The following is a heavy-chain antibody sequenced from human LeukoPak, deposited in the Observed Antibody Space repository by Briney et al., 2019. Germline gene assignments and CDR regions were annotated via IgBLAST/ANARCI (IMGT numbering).Heavy chain of an antibody. Sequence: GGSLRLSCTASGFTFGDYAMSWFRQAPGKGLEWVGFIRSKAHGWTTEYAASVKGRFTIARDDSKSIAYLQMNSLKPEDTAVYYCLASVNYWGQGTLVTVSS. CDR2: IRSKAHGWTT. D-gene: IGHD3-3*02. V-gene: IGHV3-49*03. J-gene: IGHJ4*02. CDR1: GFTFGDYA. CDR3: LASVNY.